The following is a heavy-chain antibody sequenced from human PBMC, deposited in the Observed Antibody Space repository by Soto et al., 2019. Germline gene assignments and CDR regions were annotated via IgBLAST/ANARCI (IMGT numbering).Heavy chain of an antibody. CDR1: GGSISSGGYS. V-gene: IGHV4-30-2*01. J-gene: IGHJ4*02. Sequence: PSETLSLTCAVSGGSISSGGYSWSWIRQPPGKGLEWIGYIYHSGSTYYNPSLKSRVTISVDRSKNQFSLKLSSVTAADTAVYYCASYYGDFHDYWGQGTLVTVSS. CDR3: ASYYGDFHDY. CDR2: IYHSGST. D-gene: IGHD4-17*01.